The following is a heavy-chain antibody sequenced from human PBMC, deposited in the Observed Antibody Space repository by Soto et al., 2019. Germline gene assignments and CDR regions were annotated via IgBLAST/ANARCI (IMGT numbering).Heavy chain of an antibody. D-gene: IGHD2-21*01. CDR2: IKGDGSST. CDR1: RFTFSNYW. V-gene: IGHV3-74*01. J-gene: IGHJ3*02. Sequence: EVQLVESGGGLVQPGGSLRLSCAASRFTFSNYWMHWVRQVPGKGLVWVARIKGDGSSTNYADSVKGRFTISRDNATNTLLALCHRLTVEATAAYSCAGGIPGNHAVDMGGQGTMVTVSS. CDR3: AGGIPGNHAVDM.